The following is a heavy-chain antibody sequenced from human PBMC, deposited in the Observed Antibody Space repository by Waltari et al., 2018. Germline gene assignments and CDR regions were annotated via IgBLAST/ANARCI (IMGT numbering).Heavy chain of an antibody. Sequence: QVQLQQWGAGLLKPSETLSLTCAVYGGSFSGYYWSWIRQPPGKGLEWIGEINHSGSTNDNPSLKSRVTISVDTSKNQVSLKLSSVTAADTAVYYCARGEYSSGSDFGIRGFDYWGQGTLVTVSS. CDR3: ARGEYSSGSDFGIRGFDY. J-gene: IGHJ4*02. CDR1: GGSFSGYY. D-gene: IGHD6-19*01. CDR2: INHSGST. V-gene: IGHV4-34*01.